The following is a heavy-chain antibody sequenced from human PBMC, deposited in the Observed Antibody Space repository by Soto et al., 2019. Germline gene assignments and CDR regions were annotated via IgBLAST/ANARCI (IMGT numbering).Heavy chain of an antibody. CDR1: GFTFNAYA. CDR3: ARDGSR. CDR2: ISVGGGST. Sequence: VQLLESGGGLVQPGGSLRLSCAASGFTFNAYAMSWVRQAPGMGLEWVSGISVGGGSTYYADSVKGRFTISRDNSKNTLYLQMNSLRAEDTAVYYCARDGSRWGQGTLVTVSS. V-gene: IGHV3-23*01. J-gene: IGHJ4*02. D-gene: IGHD3-10*01.